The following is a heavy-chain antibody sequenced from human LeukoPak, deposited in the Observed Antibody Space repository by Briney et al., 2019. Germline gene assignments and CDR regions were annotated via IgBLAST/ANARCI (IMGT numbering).Heavy chain of an antibody. Sequence: GGSLRLSCAASGFTFSNYAMTWVRQAPGKGLEWVSTISGSGDSTYYADSVKGRFTISRDNSKNTLYLQMDSLGAEDTAVYYCAKRPGTFDAFDVWGQGTMVTVSS. V-gene: IGHV3-23*01. D-gene: IGHD1-14*01. CDR3: AKRPGTFDAFDV. J-gene: IGHJ3*01. CDR2: ISGSGDST. CDR1: GFTFSNYA.